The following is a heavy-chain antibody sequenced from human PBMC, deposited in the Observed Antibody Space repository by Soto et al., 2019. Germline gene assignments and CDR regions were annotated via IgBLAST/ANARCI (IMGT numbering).Heavy chain of an antibody. CDR3: AKDLVSDRSGNHKGGDF. J-gene: IGHJ4*02. D-gene: IGHD3-22*01. CDR1: GFTFGTYG. V-gene: IGHV3-30*18. Sequence: QVQLVESGGGVVQPGMSQRLSCAASGFTFGTYGMHWVRQAPGKGLEWVAIISYDGKTTWHVDSVKGRFTISRDNSKNTLYLQMNSLRPEDTAVYFCAKDLVSDRSGNHKGGDFWGQGTLVTVSS. CDR2: ISYDGKTT.